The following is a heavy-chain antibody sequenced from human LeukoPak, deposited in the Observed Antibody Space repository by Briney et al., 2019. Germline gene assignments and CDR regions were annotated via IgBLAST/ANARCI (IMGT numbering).Heavy chain of an antibody. Sequence: GGSLRLSCEASGFAFSDSYMSWIRQAPGKGLEWLSYISSGGSTMYHAASLKGRFAISRDNAKNSLYLQLNSLRAEDTAVYYCARDGAVWFGESTYYYGMDVWGQGTTVTVSS. J-gene: IGHJ6*02. D-gene: IGHD3-10*01. V-gene: IGHV3-11*04. CDR1: GFAFSDSY. CDR2: ISSGGSTM. CDR3: ARDGAVWFGESTYYYGMDV.